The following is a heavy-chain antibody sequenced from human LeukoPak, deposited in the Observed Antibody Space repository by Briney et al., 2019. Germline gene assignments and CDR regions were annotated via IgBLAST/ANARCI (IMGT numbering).Heavy chain of an antibody. D-gene: IGHD6-19*01. CDR3: ARQGIRGQWLVHFDY. V-gene: IGHV4-59*08. CDR1: GASISSYY. Sequence: PSETLSLTCSVSGASISSYYWSWIRQSPGKGPEWIGYTYYSGTTNYNPSLKSRVTISIDTSKNQFSLKLISVTAADTAVYYCARQGIRGQWLVHFDYWGQGTLVTVSS. CDR2: TYYSGTT. J-gene: IGHJ4*02.